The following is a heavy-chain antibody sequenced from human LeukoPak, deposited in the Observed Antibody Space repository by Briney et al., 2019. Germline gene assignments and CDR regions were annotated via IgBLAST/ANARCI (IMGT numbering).Heavy chain of an antibody. Sequence: GGSLRLSRAASGFTFSYYNMNWVRQAPGKGLEWVSSISSSSTYIYYADSVKGRFTISRDNDKNSLYLEMNSLRAEDTAVYYCARDPWTNYGDYVRFDYWGQGTLVTVSS. D-gene: IGHD4-17*01. J-gene: IGHJ4*02. CDR3: ARDPWTNYGDYVRFDY. V-gene: IGHV3-21*01. CDR1: GFTFSYYN. CDR2: ISSSSTYI.